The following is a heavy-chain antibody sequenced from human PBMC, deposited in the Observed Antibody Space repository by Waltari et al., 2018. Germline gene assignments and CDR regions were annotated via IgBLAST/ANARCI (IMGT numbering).Heavy chain of an antibody. Sequence: QVQLVQSGAEVKKPGASVKVSCKVSGYTLTELSMHWVRQAPGKGLEWMGGFDPEEGETIYAQKVQCRVTMTEDTATDTAYMELSSLRSEDTAVYYCATDLSGSGSYYTSYWGQGTLVTVSS. CDR3: ATDLSGSGSYYTSY. CDR2: FDPEEGET. D-gene: IGHD3-10*01. V-gene: IGHV1-24*01. CDR1: GYTLTELS. J-gene: IGHJ4*02.